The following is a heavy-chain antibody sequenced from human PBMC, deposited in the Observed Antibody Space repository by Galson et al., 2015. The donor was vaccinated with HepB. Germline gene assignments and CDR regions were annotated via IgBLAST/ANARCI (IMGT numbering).Heavy chain of an antibody. CDR3: ARGGSIAARLGAFDI. CDR2: ISSSSSYI. J-gene: IGHJ3*02. CDR1: GFTFSSYS. Sequence: SLRLSCAASGFTFSSYSMNWVRQAPGKGLEWVSSISSSSSYIYYADSVKGRFTISRDNAKNSLYLQMNSLRAEDTAVYYCARGGSIAARLGAFDIWGQGTMVTVSS. D-gene: IGHD6-6*01. V-gene: IGHV3-21*01.